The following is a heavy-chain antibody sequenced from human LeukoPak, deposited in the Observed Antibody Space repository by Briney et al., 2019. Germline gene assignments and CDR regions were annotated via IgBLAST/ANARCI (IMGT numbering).Heavy chain of an antibody. CDR3: ARLSDTSYSDTKAYYPYYYRDV. Sequence: PSETLSLTCTVSGGSISSSDYYWSWIRQSPGKGLEWIGRISYSGSTYYNPSLKSRVTISVDTSKNHFSLRLSSVTAADTAVYYCARLSDTSYSDTKAYYPYYYRDVWGKGTTVTVSS. CDR1: GGSISSSDYY. D-gene: IGHD3-22*01. V-gene: IGHV4-39*02. J-gene: IGHJ6*03. CDR2: ISYSGST.